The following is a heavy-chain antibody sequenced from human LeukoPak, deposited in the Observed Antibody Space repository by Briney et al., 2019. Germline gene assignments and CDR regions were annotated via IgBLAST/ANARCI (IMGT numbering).Heavy chain of an antibody. Sequence: PGGSLRLSCAASGFTFSDHYMDWLRQAPGKGLEWVGRTTNKANTYTTEYAASVKGRFTISGDGSKNTLYLQMNSLKTEDTAVYYCARGKYYYGSGSYIDAFDIWGQGTMVTVSS. D-gene: IGHD3-10*01. CDR2: TTNKANTYTT. CDR3: ARGKYYYGSGSYIDAFDI. J-gene: IGHJ3*02. CDR1: GFTFSDHY. V-gene: IGHV3-72*01.